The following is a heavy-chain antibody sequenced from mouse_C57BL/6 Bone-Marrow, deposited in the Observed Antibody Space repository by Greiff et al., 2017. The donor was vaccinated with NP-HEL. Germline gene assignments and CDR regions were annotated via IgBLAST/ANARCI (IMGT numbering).Heavy chain of an antibody. J-gene: IGHJ3*01. CDR3: ARRALYYGSRAY. CDR1: GYTFTNYW. V-gene: IGHV1-63*01. Sequence: QVQLQQSGAELVRPGTSVKMSCKASGYTFTNYWIGWAKQRPGHGLEWIGDIYPGGGSTNYNEQFKGKATLTADKSSSTAYMQFSSLTSEDSAIYYCARRALYYGSRAYWGQGTLVTVSA. CDR2: IYPGGGST. D-gene: IGHD1-1*01.